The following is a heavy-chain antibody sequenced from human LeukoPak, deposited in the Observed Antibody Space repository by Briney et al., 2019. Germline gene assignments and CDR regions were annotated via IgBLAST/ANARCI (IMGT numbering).Heavy chain of an antibody. Sequence: SGPSLVILTQTLTLTCTFSGFSLSTIGVGVGWIRQPPGKAPEWLALICWDEDKRYSPSLNNRLTITRDTSKNQVVLSMTNMAPVDTATYYCAHRRAGYYAVDVWGHGTVVTVSS. D-gene: IGHD5-18*01. J-gene: IGHJ3*01. CDR2: ICWDEDK. CDR1: GFSLSTIGVG. CDR3: AHRRAGYYAVDV. V-gene: IGHV2-5*02.